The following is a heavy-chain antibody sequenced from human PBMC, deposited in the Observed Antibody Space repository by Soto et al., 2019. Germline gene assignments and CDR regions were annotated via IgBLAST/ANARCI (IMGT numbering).Heavy chain of an antibody. V-gene: IGHV3-74*01. CDR1: GFTFSSYW. J-gene: IGHJ6*03. CDR2: INSDGSST. Sequence: GGSLRLSCAASGFTFSSYWMHWVRQAPGKGLVWVSRINSDGSSTSYADSVKGRFTISRDNAKNTLYLQMNSLRAEDTAVYYCAREKGTVYYYYMDVWGKGTTVTVSS. CDR3: AREKGTVYYYYMDV. D-gene: IGHD4-17*01.